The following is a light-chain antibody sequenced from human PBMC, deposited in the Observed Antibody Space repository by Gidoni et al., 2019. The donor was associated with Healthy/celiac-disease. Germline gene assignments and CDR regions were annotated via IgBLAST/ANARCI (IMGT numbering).Light chain of an antibody. CDR1: KLGDKY. Sequence: SYELTQPPSVSVSPGQTASITGSGDKLGDKYACWYQQKPGQSPVLVIYQDSKRPPGIPERFSGSNSGNTATLTISGTQAMDEADYYCQAWDSSAGVVFGGGTKLTVL. J-gene: IGLJ2*01. CDR2: QDS. V-gene: IGLV3-1*01. CDR3: QAWDSSAGVV.